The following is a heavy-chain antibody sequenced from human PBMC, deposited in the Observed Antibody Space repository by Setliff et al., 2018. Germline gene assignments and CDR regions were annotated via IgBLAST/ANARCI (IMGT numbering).Heavy chain of an antibody. Sequence: GASVKVSCKASGYTFTAYYIHWVRQAPGQGLEWMGWINPNAGNINYIQKFQGRVTMTRDTSISTAYMELRRLKSDDTAVYYCARGEHIVSGDFYHYIDYWGQGTLVTVSS. J-gene: IGHJ4*02. D-gene: IGHD2-15*01. CDR2: INPNAGNI. V-gene: IGHV1-2*02. CDR3: ARGEHIVSGDFYHYIDY. CDR1: GYTFTAYY.